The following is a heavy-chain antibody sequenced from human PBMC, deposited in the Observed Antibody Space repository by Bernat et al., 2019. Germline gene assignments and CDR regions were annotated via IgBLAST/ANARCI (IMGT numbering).Heavy chain of an antibody. CDR1: GYTFTSYG. CDR2: ISVYNGNT. D-gene: IGHD3-10*01. V-gene: IGHV1-18*01. Sequence: QVQVVQSGDEVKKPGASVKVSCKASGYTFTSYGISWARQAPGQGLEWMGWISVYNGNTNYAQKLQGRVIMTTDTSTSTAYMELRSLRSDDTAVYYCAGGSAGTYYYYMDVWGKGTTVTVSS. J-gene: IGHJ6*03. CDR3: AGGSAGTYYYYMDV.